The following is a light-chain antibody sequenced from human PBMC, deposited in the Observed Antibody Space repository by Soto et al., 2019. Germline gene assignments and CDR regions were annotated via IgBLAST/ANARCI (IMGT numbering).Light chain of an antibody. J-gene: IGKJ4*01. CDR1: QSVSSH. CDR3: QQYNDWPLT. V-gene: IGKV3-15*01. Sequence: EIVMTQSLATLSVSPGERATLSCRASQSVSSHLGWYQQKPGQAPRLLIYGASTRATGFPARFSGSGSGTEFTLTISSLQSEDFAVYYCQQYNDWPLTFGGGTKVEIK. CDR2: GAS.